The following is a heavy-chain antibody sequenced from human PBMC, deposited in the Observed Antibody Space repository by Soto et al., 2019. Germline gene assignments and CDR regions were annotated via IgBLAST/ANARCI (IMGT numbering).Heavy chain of an antibody. CDR1: RYSFSTYS. CDR3: ARGKGMEENYYYHGMDV. J-gene: IGHJ6*02. D-gene: IGHD1-1*01. V-gene: IGHV1-3*01. CDR2: INGANGNT. Sequence: QVQVVQSGAEVKKPGASVKVSCKASRYSFSTYSMHWVRQAPGQGLEWMGWINGANGNTRYSQKFKDRVSISRDTATSTGYMELSSLRSEDTAVYYCARGKGMEENYYYHGMDVWGPGTTVIVSS.